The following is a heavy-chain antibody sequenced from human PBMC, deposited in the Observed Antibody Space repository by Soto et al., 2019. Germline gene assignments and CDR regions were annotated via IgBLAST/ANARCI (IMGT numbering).Heavy chain of an antibody. CDR2: ISYDGSNK. Sequence: GGSLRLSCAASGFTFSSYGMHWVRQAPGKGLEWVAVISYDGSNKYYADSVKGRFTISRDNSKNTLYLQMNSLRAEDTAVYYCAKDLRDSSGWYKFDYWGQGTLVTVS. CDR3: AKDLRDSSGWYKFDY. CDR1: GFTFSSYG. J-gene: IGHJ4*02. V-gene: IGHV3-30*18. D-gene: IGHD6-19*01.